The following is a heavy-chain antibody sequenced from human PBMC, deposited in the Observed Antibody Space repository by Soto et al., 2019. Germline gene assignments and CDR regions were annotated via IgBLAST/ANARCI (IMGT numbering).Heavy chain of an antibody. J-gene: IGHJ3*02. V-gene: IGHV4-4*07. CDR2: IYTSGST. D-gene: IGHD4-17*01. CDR1: GGSISSYY. CDR3: ARYIATVPQGIAFDI. Sequence: QVQLQESGPGLVKPSETLSLTCTVSGGSISSYYWSWIRQPAGKGLEWIGRIYTSGSTNCNPSLRRRVTMSVHTSKNQFSLKPSSVSAADTAVYYCARYIATVPQGIAFDIWGQGTMGTVSS.